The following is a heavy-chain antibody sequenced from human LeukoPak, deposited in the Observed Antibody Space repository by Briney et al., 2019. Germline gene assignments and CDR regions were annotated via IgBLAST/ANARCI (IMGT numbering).Heavy chain of an antibody. V-gene: IGHV4-39*07. CDR2: IYYSGST. J-gene: IGHJ6*02. CDR3: ARGQMTTVSPLPYYYYGMDV. CDR1: GGSISSSSYH. D-gene: IGHD4-17*01. Sequence: PSETLSLTCTVSGGSISSSSYHWGWIRQPPGKGLEWIGSIYYSGSTNYNPSLKSRVTMSVDTSKNQFSLKLSSVTAADTAVYYCARGQMTTVSPLPYYYYGMDVWGQGTTVTVSS.